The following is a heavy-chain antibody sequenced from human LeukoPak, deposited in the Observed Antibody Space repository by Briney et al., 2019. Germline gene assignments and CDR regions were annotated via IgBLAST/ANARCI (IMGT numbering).Heavy chain of an antibody. V-gene: IGHV4-4*02. CDR2: IYHSGST. J-gene: IGHJ4*02. D-gene: IGHD3-10*01. CDR1: GASISSNNW. CDR3: ARGRAYGGVFDY. Sequence: PSETLSLTCAVSGASISSNNWWWSWVRQPPGKGLEWIGEIYHSGSTNYNPSLKSRVTMSVDKSKNQFSLKLSSVTAADTAVYYCARGRAYGGVFDYWGQGTLVTVSS.